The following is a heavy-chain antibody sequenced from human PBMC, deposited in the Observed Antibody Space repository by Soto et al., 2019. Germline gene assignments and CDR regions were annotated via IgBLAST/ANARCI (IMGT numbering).Heavy chain of an antibody. Sequence: GGSLRLSCAASGFTFSSYGMHWVRQAPGKGLEWVAVIWYDGSNKYYADSVKGRFTISRDNSKNTLYLQMNSLRAEDTAVYYCARDEIVVVPAATYNIDYWGQGTLVTVSS. CDR2: IWYDGSNK. D-gene: IGHD2-2*01. V-gene: IGHV3-33*01. CDR3: ARDEIVVVPAATYNIDY. J-gene: IGHJ4*02. CDR1: GFTFSSYG.